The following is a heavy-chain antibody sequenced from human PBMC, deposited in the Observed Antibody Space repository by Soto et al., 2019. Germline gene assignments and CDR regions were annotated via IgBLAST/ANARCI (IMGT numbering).Heavy chain of an antibody. V-gene: IGHV1-69*13. D-gene: IGHD3-3*01. CDR3: ARDTRGLRFLEWLPSVDYYYGMDV. J-gene: IGHJ6*02. CDR2: IIPIFGTA. CDR1: GGTFSSYA. Sequence: GASVKVSCKASGGTFSSYAISWVRQAPGQGLEWMGGIIPIFGTANYAQKFQGRVTITADESTSTAYMELSSLRSEDTAVYYCARDTRGLRFLEWLPSVDYYYGMDVWGQGTTVTVSS.